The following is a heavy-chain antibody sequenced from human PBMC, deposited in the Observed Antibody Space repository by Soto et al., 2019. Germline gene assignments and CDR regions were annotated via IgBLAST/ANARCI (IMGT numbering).Heavy chain of an antibody. CDR2: VLYDGSKK. D-gene: IGHD3-16*01. Sequence: QVHLVESGGGVVQPGTSLRLSCTASGCRFSDYGMDWVRQAPGKGLEWVSRVLYDGSKKYYADSVKGRFTISRDNPRNTLYLQMDSLRADDTAVYYCVKDLALMGDYWGQGTPVTVSS. CDR3: VKDLALMGDY. CDR1: GCRFSDYG. J-gene: IGHJ4*02. V-gene: IGHV3-30*18.